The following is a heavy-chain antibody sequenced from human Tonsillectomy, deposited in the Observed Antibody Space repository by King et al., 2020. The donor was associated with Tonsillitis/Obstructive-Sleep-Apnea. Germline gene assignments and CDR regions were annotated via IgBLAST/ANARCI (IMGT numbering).Heavy chain of an antibody. V-gene: IGHV1-18*01. CDR2: ISAYNGNT. D-gene: IGHD3-3*01. CDR3: ARHINLARFWEWLLSSVGPFDY. J-gene: IGHJ4*02. Sequence: QLVQSGAEVKKPGASVKVSCKASGYTFTSYGISWVRQAPGQGLEWMGWISAYNGNTNYAQKLQGRVTMTTDTSTSTAYMELRSLRSDDTAVYYCARHINLARFWEWLLSSVGPFDYWGQGALFTVSS. CDR1: GYTFTSYG.